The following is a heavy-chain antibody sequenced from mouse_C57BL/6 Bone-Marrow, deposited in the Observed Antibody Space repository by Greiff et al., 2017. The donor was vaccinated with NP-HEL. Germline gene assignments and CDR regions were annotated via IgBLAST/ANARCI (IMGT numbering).Heavy chain of an antibody. CDR2: ISNGGGST. J-gene: IGHJ4*01. V-gene: IGHV5-12*01. CDR1: GFTFSDYY. CDR3: ARHDGSSNYYAMDY. Sequence: EVMLVESGGGLVQPGGSLKLSCAASGFTFSDYYMYWVRQTPEKRLEWVAYISNGGGSTYYPDTVKGRFTISRDNAKNTLYLQMSRLKSEDTAMYYCARHDGSSNYYAMDYLGQGTSVTVSS. D-gene: IGHD1-1*01.